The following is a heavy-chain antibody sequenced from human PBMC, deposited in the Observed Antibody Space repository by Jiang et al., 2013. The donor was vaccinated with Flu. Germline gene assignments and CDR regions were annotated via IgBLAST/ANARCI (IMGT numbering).Heavy chain of an antibody. D-gene: IGHD3-9*01. CDR2: INPSGGST. J-gene: IGHJ4*02. Sequence: QLVESGAEVKKPGASVKVSCKASGYTFTSYYMHWVRQAPGQGLEWMGIINPSGGSTSYAQKFQGRVTMTRDTSTSTVYMELSSLRSEDTAVYYCARGGYFDWSTDDDKRDYWGQGTLVTVSS. CDR1: GYTFTSYY. V-gene: IGHV1-46*01. CDR3: ARGGYFDWSTDDDKRDY.